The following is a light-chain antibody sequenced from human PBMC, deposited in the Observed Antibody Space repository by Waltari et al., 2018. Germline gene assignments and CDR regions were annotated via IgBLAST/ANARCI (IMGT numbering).Light chain of an antibody. CDR2: EVN. V-gene: IGLV2-14*01. CDR3: SSYTVSSSLVI. Sequence: QSALTQPASVSGSPGQSITISCTGTSSDVGGYNYVSWYQQYPVKAPKLMIFEVNSRPSWVSNRFSGSKSGNTASLTISGLQAENEANYYCSSYTVSSSLVIFGGGTKLTVL. J-gene: IGLJ2*01. CDR1: SSDVGGYNY.